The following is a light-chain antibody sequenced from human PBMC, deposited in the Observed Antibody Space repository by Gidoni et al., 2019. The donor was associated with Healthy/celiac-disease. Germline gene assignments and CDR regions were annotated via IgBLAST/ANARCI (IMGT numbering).Light chain of an antibody. CDR2: EDN. CDR3: QSYDSSNHVV. Sequence: NFMLTQPHSVSESPGKTVTISCTRSSGNIASNYVQWYQPRPGSSPTTVIYEDNQRPSGVPDPFSGSIDSSSNSASLTISGLKTEDEADYYCQSYDSSNHVVFGGGTKLTVL. V-gene: IGLV6-57*01. CDR1: SGNIASNY. J-gene: IGLJ2*01.